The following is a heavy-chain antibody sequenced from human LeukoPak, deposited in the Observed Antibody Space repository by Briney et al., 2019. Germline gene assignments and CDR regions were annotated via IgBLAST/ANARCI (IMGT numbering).Heavy chain of an antibody. CDR1: GGSFGGYY. J-gene: IGHJ4*02. Sequence: PSETLSLTCAVYGGSFGGYYWSWIRQPPGKGLEWIGEINHSGSTNYNPSLKSRVTISVDTSKNQFSLKLSSVTAADTAVYYCARGTPSGWYNYWGQGTLVTVSS. V-gene: IGHV4-34*01. D-gene: IGHD6-19*01. CDR2: INHSGST. CDR3: ARGTPSGWYNY.